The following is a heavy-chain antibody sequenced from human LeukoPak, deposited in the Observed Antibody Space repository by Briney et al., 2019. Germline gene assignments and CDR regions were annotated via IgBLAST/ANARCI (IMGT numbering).Heavy chain of an antibody. Sequence: GGSLRLSCAASGFTFSSYGMHWVRQAPGKGLEWVAFIRYDGSNKYYADSVKGRFTISRDNSKNTLYLQMNSLRAEDTAVYYCARAYCGGDCYPYYYYYGMDVWGQGTTVTVSS. CDR3: ARAYCGGDCYPYYYYYGMDV. V-gene: IGHV3-30*02. D-gene: IGHD2-21*02. CDR1: GFTFSSYG. J-gene: IGHJ6*02. CDR2: IRYDGSNK.